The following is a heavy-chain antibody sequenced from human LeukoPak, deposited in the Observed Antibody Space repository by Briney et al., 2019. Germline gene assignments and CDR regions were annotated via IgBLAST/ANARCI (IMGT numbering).Heavy chain of an antibody. CDR3: ARVGTGTAMAWPFDY. Sequence: GGSLRLSCAASGFTFSSYWMHWVRQAPGQGQVWVSRINSDGSSTSYADSVKGRFTISRDNAKNTLYLQMNSLRAEDTAVYYCARVGTGTAMAWPFDYWGQGTLVTVSS. J-gene: IGHJ4*02. CDR2: INSDGSST. D-gene: IGHD5-18*01. CDR1: GFTFSSYW. V-gene: IGHV3-74*01.